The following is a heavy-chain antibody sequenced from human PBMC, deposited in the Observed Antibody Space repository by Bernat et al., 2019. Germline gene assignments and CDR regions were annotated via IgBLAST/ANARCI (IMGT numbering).Heavy chain of an antibody. CDR2: IWYDGSNK. CDR1: GFTFSSYG. J-gene: IGHJ4*02. CDR3: ARVGYSSSWYHLDY. Sequence: QVQLVESGGGVVQPGRSLRLSCAASGFTFSSYGMHWVRQAPGKGLEWVAVIWYDGSNKYYADSVKGRFTISRDNSKNTLYLQMNSLRAEDTAVYYCARVGYSSSWYHLDYWGQGTLVTVSS. V-gene: IGHV3-33*01. D-gene: IGHD6-13*01.